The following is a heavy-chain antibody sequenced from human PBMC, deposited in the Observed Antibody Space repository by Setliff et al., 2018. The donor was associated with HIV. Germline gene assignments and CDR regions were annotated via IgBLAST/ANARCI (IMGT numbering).Heavy chain of an antibody. CDR1: GDSIITYY. D-gene: IGHD4-4*01. CDR2: IHHSGSS. CDR3: AREHDYSNYRRLDS. Sequence: PSLTCTVSGDSIITYYWTWIRQPPGKGLEWIGYIHHSGSSDYTPSLRSRVTMSVDTSKNQFSLKLTSVTAADTAVYYCAREHDYSNYRRLDSWGQGILVTVS. J-gene: IGHJ4*02. V-gene: IGHV4-4*08.